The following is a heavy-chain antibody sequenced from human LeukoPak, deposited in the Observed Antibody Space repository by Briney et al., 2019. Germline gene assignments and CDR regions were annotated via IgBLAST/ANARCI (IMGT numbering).Heavy chain of an antibody. V-gene: IGHV3-64*02. CDR3: ARGYGFGDVYGMDV. CDR2: ISSNGGST. D-gene: IGHD3-10*01. J-gene: IGHJ6*02. CDR1: GFTFSSYA. Sequence: PGGSLRLSCAASGFTFSSYAMHWVRQAPGKGLEYVSAISSNGGSTYYADSVKGRFTISRDNSKNTLYLQMGSLRAEDMAVYYCARGYGFGDVYGMDVWGQGTTVTVSS.